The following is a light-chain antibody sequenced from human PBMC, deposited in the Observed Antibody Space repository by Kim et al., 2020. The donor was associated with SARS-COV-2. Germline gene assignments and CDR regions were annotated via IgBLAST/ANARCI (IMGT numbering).Light chain of an antibody. CDR3: HQRRDWPNT. CDR1: QSVGNY. J-gene: IGKJ2*01. V-gene: IGKV3-11*01. CDR2: AAS. Sequence: TLSPRERATLSGKASQSVGNYLAWYQQKPGQAPRLLIYAASNRATGIPARFSGSGSGTDFTLTISSLEPEDFVLYYCHQRRDWPNTFGQGTKLEI.